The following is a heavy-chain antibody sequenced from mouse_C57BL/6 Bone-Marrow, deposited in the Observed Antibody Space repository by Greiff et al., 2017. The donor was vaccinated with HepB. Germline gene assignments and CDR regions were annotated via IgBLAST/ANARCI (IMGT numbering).Heavy chain of an antibody. Sequence: EVKLMESEGGLVQPGSSMKLSCTASGFTFSDYYMAWVRQVPEKGLEWVANINYDGSSTYYLDSLKSRFIISRDNAKNILYLQMSSLKSEDTATYYCARDRGGYYYFDYWGQGTTLTVSS. CDR3: ARDRGGYYYFDY. J-gene: IGHJ2*01. CDR2: INYDGSST. CDR1: GFTFSDYY. D-gene: IGHD2-3*01. V-gene: IGHV5-16*01.